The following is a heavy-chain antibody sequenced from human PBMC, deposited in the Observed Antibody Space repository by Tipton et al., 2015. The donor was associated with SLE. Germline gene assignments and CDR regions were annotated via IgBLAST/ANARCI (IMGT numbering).Heavy chain of an antibody. CDR2: IYYSGST. Sequence: GLVKPSETLSLTCTVSGGSISSSSYYWGWIRQPPGKGLEWIGSIYYSGSTYYNPSLKSRVTISVDTSKNQFSLKLSSVTAADTAVYYCARVGDYYDSSALLLGCAFDIWGQGTMVTVSS. CDR1: GGSISSSSYY. CDR3: ARVGDYYDSSALLLGCAFDI. J-gene: IGHJ3*02. V-gene: IGHV4-39*07. D-gene: IGHD3-22*01.